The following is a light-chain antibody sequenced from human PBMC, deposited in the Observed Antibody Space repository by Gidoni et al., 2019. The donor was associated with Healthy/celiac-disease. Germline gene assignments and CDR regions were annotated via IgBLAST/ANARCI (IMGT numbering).Light chain of an antibody. V-gene: IGLV2-14*01. J-gene: IGLJ2*01. CDR2: DVS. Sequence: QSALPHPASVSGSPGQSITISCTGTSSDVGGYNYVSWYQQHPGKAPKLMIYDVSNRPSGVSNRFSGSKSGNTASLTISGLQAEDEADYYCSSYTSSSLRVFGGGTKLTVL. CDR1: SSDVGGYNY. CDR3: SSYTSSSLRV.